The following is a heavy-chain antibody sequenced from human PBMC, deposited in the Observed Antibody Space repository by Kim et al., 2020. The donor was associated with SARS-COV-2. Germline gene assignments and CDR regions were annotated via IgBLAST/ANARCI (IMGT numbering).Heavy chain of an antibody. CDR1: GFMFNIFS. Sequence: GGSLRLSCAASGFMFNIFSMGWVRQAPGKGLECVSAITGSGSTYYADSVRGRFTISRDNSKNILYLQMNSLRAEDTALYYCARRVAGAFNFWGQGTVVTV. CDR2: ITGSGST. V-gene: IGHV3-23*01. J-gene: IGHJ3*01. CDR3: ARRVAGAFNF.